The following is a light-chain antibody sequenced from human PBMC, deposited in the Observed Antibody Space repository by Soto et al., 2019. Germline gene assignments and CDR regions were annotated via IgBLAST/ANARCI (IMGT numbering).Light chain of an antibody. J-gene: IGKJ1*01. Sequence: EAVLTPSPGTLSLSPGEIATLSCMASQSASNNYLACYQQKPGQAPRLLIYGASNRATGIPDRSSGSGSGADFTLTISRRKPEDFAVYSCQQYGSSGTFGQGTKVDIK. V-gene: IGKV3-20*01. CDR3: QQYGSSGT. CDR1: QSASNNY. CDR2: GAS.